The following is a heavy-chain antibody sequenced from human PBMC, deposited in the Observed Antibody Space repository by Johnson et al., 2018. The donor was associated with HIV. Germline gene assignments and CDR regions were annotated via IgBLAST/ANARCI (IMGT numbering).Heavy chain of an antibody. CDR1: GFTVSSNY. CDR3: ARGVGSTTVAAFDI. J-gene: IGHJ3*02. CDR2: IYSGDST. D-gene: IGHD1-26*01. Sequence: VQLVESGGGLVQPGGSLRLSCAASGFTVSSNYMSWVRQAPGKGLEWVSVIYSGDSTGYADSVKGRFTISRDNAKNSLYLQMNSLRADDTALYYCARGVGSTTVAAFDIWGQGTMVTVSS. V-gene: IGHV3-66*01.